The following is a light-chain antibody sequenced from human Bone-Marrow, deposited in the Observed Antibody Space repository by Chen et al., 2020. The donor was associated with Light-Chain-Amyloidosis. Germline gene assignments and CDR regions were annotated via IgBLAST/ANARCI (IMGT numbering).Light chain of an antibody. V-gene: IGLV3-21*02. J-gene: IGLJ3*02. CDR2: DDS. CDR1: NIGSTS. CDR3: QVWDRCSDRPV. Sequence: SYVLTQPSSVSVAPGQTATIACGGNNIGSTSVHWYQQTPGQAPLLVVYDDSDRPSGIPGRLSGSNSGNPATLTISRVEAGDEADYYCQVWDRCSDRPVFGGGTKLTVL.